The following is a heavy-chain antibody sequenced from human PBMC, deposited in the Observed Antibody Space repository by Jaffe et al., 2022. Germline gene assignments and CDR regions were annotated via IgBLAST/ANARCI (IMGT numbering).Heavy chain of an antibody. V-gene: IGHV3-30*02. CDR2: IRYDGSNK. D-gene: IGHD6-19*01. Sequence: QVQLVESGGGVVQPGGSLRLSCAASGFTFSSYGMHWVRQAPGKGLEWVAFIRYDGSNKYYADSVKGRFTISRDNSKNTLYLQMNSLRAEDTAVYYCAKGASGWYETETETQDYWGQGTLVTVSS. CDR1: GFTFSSYG. CDR3: AKGASGWYETETETQDY. J-gene: IGHJ4*02.